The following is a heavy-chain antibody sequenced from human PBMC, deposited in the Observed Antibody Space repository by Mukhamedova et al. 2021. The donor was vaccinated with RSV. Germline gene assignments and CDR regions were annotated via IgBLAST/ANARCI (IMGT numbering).Heavy chain of an antibody. CDR2: IGYSDTSI. Sequence: GKGLECISYIGYSDTSIYYTDSVKGRFTISRDNAKNSLYLQINSLRAEDTAVYYCARFVALNWFDPWGQGTLVTVSS. D-gene: IGHD2-21*01. CDR3: ARFVALNWFDP. V-gene: IGHV3-11*04. J-gene: IGHJ5*02.